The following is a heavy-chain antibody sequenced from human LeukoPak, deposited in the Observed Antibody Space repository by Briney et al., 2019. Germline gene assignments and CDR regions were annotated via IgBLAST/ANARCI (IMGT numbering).Heavy chain of an antibody. Sequence: GASVKVSCKASGYTFIGYYMHWVRQASGQGLEWMGWISTYNGNTNYAQKLQGRVTMTTDTSTSTAYMELRSLRSDDTAVYYCARDLGRRCSGGRCYYYSHYMDVWGKGTTVTISS. CDR1: GYTFIGYY. V-gene: IGHV1-18*04. CDR2: ISTYNGNT. J-gene: IGHJ6*03. D-gene: IGHD2-15*01. CDR3: ARDLGRRCSGGRCYYYSHYMDV.